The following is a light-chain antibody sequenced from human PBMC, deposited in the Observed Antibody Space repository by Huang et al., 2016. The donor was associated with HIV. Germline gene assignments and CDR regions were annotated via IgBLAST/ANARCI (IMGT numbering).Light chain of an antibody. CDR1: QSLLHTNAYNS. Sequence: DIVMIQSPLSLPVTPGEPASISCRSSQSLLHTNAYNSLDWYRQKPGQSPQLLIYLGSSRASGVPDMFSGGGSGTRFSLNISRVEAEDAGIYYCMEALKTPYTFGQGTKLEIK. CDR2: LGS. CDR3: MEALKTPYT. J-gene: IGKJ2*01. V-gene: IGKV2-28*01.